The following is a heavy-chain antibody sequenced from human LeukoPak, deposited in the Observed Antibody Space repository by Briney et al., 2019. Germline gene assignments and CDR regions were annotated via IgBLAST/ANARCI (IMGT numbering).Heavy chain of an antibody. D-gene: IGHD6-13*01. Sequence: GGSLRLSCAASGFTFSNFWMSWVRQAPGKGLEWVANIRQDGNEKYYVDSVKGRFTISRDNAKNSLYLQMNSLRAEDTAVYYCARDLFSGYSSFRYNWFDPWGQGTLVTVSS. CDR1: GFTFSNFW. V-gene: IGHV3-7*01. CDR2: IRQDGNEK. J-gene: IGHJ5*02. CDR3: ARDLFSGYSSFRYNWFDP.